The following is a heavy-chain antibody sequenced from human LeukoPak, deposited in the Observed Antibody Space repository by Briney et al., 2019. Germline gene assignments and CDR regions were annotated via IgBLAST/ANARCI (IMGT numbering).Heavy chain of an antibody. Sequence: GGSLRLSCAASGFTFSSYGMHWVRQAPGKGLEWVAVIWYDGSNKYYADSVKGRFTISRDNSRNTLYLQMNSLRAEDTAVYYCAKQRSGASGWCMDNWGQGTLVTVSS. J-gene: IGHJ4*02. CDR1: GFTFSSYG. V-gene: IGHV3-30*02. D-gene: IGHD6-19*01. CDR2: IWYDGSNK. CDR3: AKQRSGASGWCMDN.